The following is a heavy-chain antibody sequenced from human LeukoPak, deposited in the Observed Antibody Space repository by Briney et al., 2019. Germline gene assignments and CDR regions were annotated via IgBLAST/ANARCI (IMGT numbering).Heavy chain of an antibody. Sequence: SETLSLTCTVSSGSISSYYWSWIRQPPGKGLEWIGYFYYSGSTSYNPSLKSRVTISLDTSKNQFSLKLSSVTAADTAVYYCARDEGAAAGHDYWGQGTLVTVSS. CDR1: SGSISSYY. CDR3: ARDEGAAAGHDY. CDR2: FYYSGST. V-gene: IGHV4-59*12. D-gene: IGHD6-13*01. J-gene: IGHJ4*02.